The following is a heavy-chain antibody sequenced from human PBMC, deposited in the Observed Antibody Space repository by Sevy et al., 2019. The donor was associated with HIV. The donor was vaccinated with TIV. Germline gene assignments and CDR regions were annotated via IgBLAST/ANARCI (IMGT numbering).Heavy chain of an antibody. CDR3: ARAAYYYDSSGYYTYYFDY. J-gene: IGHJ4*02. V-gene: IGHV1-2*02. CDR1: GYTFTGYY. Sequence: ASVKVSCKASGYTFTGYYMHWVRQAHGQGLEWMGWINPNSGGTNYAQKFQGRVTMTRDTSISTAYMELSRLRSDDTAVYYCARAAYYYDSSGYYTYYFDYWGQGTLVTVSS. CDR2: INPNSGGT. D-gene: IGHD3-22*01.